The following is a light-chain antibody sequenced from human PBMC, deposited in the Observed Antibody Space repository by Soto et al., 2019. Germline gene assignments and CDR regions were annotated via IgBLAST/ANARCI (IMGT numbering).Light chain of an antibody. V-gene: IGLV2-14*01. CDR3: TSYTSSSTLDV. CDR1: SSDVGGYNY. CDR2: EVS. J-gene: IGLJ1*01. Sequence: QSALTQPASVSGSPGQSITISCTGTSSDVGGYNYVSWYQQHPGKAPKLMIYEVSNRPSGVSNRFSGSKSCHTASLTISGLQSEDAAYYFGTSYTSSSTLDVFGTGTKLTVL.